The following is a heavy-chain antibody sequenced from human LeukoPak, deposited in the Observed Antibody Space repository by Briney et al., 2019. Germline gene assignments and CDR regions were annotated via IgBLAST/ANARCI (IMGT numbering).Heavy chain of an antibody. Sequence: PGGSLRLSCAASGFTFSDYTMNWVRQAPGKGLEWFSSISSSGSYIYYTDSVKGRFTFSRDNAKNSLYLQMNSLRAEDTAVYYCARGAIYDSSGYRWFDPWGQGTLVTVSS. J-gene: IGHJ5*02. D-gene: IGHD3-22*01. CDR1: GFTFSDYT. CDR3: ARGAIYDSSGYRWFDP. CDR2: ISSSGSYI. V-gene: IGHV3-21*01.